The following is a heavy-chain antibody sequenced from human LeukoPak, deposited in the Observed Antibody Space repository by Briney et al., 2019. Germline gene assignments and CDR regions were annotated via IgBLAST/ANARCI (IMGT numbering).Heavy chain of an antibody. CDR3: AKWPEGATPKFHH. J-gene: IGHJ4*02. D-gene: IGHD1-26*01. V-gene: IGHV3-23*01. CDR2: ISASGHAT. CDR1: GFTSSDYN. Sequence: PGGSLRPSCAPSGFTSSDYNIGWIPKAPGKGREPPGRGLGGVSTISASGHATYYPDSVRGRFTISRDNSKSTLHLQMDSLRAEDSALYYCAKWPEGATPKFHHWGQGTLVTVSS.